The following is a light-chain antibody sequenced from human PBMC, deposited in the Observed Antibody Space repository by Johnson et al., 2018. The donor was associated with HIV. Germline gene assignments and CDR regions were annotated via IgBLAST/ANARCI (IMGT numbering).Light chain of an antibody. CDR3: GTWDSRLSAYV. J-gene: IGLJ1*01. Sequence: QSVLTQSPSVSAAPGQKVTISCSGSSSNIGNNYVSWYQQLPETAPKLLIYDNNKRPSGIPDRFSGSKSGTSATLGITGLQTGDEADYYCGTWDSRLSAYVFEAGTKVTVL. CDR2: DNN. V-gene: IGLV1-51*01. CDR1: SSNIGNNY.